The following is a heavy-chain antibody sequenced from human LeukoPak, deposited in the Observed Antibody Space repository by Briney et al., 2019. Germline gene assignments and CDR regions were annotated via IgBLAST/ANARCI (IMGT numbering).Heavy chain of an antibody. CDR2: INPNSGGT. CDR1: GYTFTGYY. CDR3: ARDPYGSGWHNWFDP. D-gene: IGHD6-19*01. V-gene: IGHV1-2*06. Sequence: ASVKVSCKASGYTFTGYYMHWVRQAPGQGLEWMGRINPNSGGTNYAQKFQGRVTMTRDTSISTAYMELSRLRSDDTAVYYCARDPYGSGWHNWFDPWGQGTLVTVSS. J-gene: IGHJ5*02.